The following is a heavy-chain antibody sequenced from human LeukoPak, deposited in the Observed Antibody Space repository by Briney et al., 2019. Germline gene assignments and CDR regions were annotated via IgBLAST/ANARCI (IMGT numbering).Heavy chain of an antibody. CDR1: GFTFSSYS. Sequence: KSGGSLRLSCAASGFTFSSYSMNWVRQAPGNGLEWVSSISSSSSYIYYADSVKGRFTISRDNAKNSLYLQMNSLRAEDTAVYYCARDWGYYYYYGMDVWGQGTTVTVSS. CDR2: ISSSSSYI. CDR3: ARDWGYYYYYGMDV. V-gene: IGHV3-21*01. D-gene: IGHD3-16*01. J-gene: IGHJ6*02.